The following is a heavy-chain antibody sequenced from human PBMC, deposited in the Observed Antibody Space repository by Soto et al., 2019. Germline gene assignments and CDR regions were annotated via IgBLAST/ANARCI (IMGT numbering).Heavy chain of an antibody. CDR1: GFTFKYYA. V-gene: IGHV3-23*01. Sequence: GGSLRLSCAASGFTFKYYAMSWVRQAPGKGLEWVSLITGSGGSTEYADSVKGRFTISRDNSKNTMYLQMNSLRVGDTAVYYCARKDVATDYWGQGTLVTVSS. CDR3: ARKDVATDY. CDR2: ITGSGGST. D-gene: IGHD5-12*01. J-gene: IGHJ4*02.